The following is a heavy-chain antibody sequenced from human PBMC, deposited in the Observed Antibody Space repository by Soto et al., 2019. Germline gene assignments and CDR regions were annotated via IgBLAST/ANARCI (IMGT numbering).Heavy chain of an antibody. V-gene: IGHV3-23*01. Sequence: EVQLLESGGGLVQPGGSLRLSCAASGFTFSSYAMSWVRQAPGEGLEWVSAPSGSDGGTYYADSVKGRFTISRDNSKNTLYLQMNGLRGEDTAIYYCAKAATIRPTYYSDSWGQGTLVTVSS. CDR1: GFTFSSYA. J-gene: IGHJ4*02. CDR3: AKAATIRPTYYSDS. D-gene: IGHD5-12*01. CDR2: PSGSDGGT.